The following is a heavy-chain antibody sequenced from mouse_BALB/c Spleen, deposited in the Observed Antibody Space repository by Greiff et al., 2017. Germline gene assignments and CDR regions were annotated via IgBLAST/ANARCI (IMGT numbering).Heavy chain of an antibody. D-gene: IGHD1-1*01. Sequence: EVKVEESGGGLVQPGGSMKLSCVASGFTFNNYWMNWVRQSPEKGLEWIAEIRLKSNNYATHYAESVKGRFTISRDDSKSSVYLQMNNLRAEDTGIYYCSRVRAMDYWGQGTSVTVSS. CDR3: SRVRAMDY. V-gene: IGHV6-6*02. J-gene: IGHJ4*01. CDR1: GFTFNNYW. CDR2: IRLKSNNYAT.